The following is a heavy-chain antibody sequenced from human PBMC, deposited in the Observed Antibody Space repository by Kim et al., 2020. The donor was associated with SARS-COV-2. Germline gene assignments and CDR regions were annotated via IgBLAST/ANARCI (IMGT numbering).Heavy chain of an antibody. CDR1: GYTFTSYD. Sequence: ASVKVSCKASGYTFTSYDINWVRQATGQGLEWMGWMNPNSGNTGYAQKFQGRVTMTRNTSISTAYMELSSLRSEDTAVYYCAREGGLKILWVGEPQGMDVWGQGTTVTVSS. J-gene: IGHJ6*02. D-gene: IGHD3-10*01. CDR2: MNPNSGNT. V-gene: IGHV1-8*01. CDR3: AREGGLKILWVGEPQGMDV.